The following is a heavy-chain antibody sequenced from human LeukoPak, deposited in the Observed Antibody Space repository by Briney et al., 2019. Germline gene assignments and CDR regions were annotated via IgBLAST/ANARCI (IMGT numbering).Heavy chain of an antibody. D-gene: IGHD3-22*01. J-gene: IGHJ4*02. CDR1: GGSISSYY. CDR3: ARDKGEYYDSSGYLDY. V-gene: IGHV4-59*01. CDR2: IYYSGNT. Sequence: SETLSLTCTVSGGSISSYYWSWIRQPPGKGLEWIGYIYYSGNTNYNPSLKSRVTISVDTSKNQFSLKLSSVTAADTAMCYCARDKGEYYDSSGYLDYWGQGTLVTVSS.